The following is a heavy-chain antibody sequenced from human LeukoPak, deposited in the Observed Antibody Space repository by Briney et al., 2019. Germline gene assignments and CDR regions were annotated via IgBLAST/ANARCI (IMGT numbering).Heavy chain of an antibody. CDR3: ARDQTIFGVVIGANDAFDI. J-gene: IGHJ3*02. CDR2: ISSSSTI. Sequence: GGSLRLSYAASGFTFSSYSMNWVRQAPGKGLEWVSYISSSSTIYYADSVKGRFTISRDNAKNSLYLQMNSLRDEDTAVYYCARDQTIFGVVIGANDAFDIWGQGTMVTVSS. D-gene: IGHD3-3*01. V-gene: IGHV3-48*02. CDR1: GFTFSSYS.